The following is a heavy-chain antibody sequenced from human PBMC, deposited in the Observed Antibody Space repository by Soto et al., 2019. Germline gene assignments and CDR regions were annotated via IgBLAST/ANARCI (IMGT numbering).Heavy chain of an antibody. CDR2: INHSGST. J-gene: IGHJ4*02. V-gene: IGHV4-34*01. Sequence: PSETLSLTCAVYGGSFSGYYWSWIRQPPGKGQEWIGEINHSGSTNYNPALKSRVTISVDTSKNQFSLKLSSVTAADTAVYYCARGVAKGRYDYIWGSYRYTGPEVVPYFDYWGQGTLVTVSS. CDR3: ARGVAKGRYDYIWGSYRYTGPEVVPYFDY. CDR1: GGSFSGYY. D-gene: IGHD3-16*02.